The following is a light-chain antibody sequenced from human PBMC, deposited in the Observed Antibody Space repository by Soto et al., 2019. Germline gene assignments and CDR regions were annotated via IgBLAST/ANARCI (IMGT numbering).Light chain of an antibody. CDR1: SSDVGGYNY. CDR3: SSYTSRSTLGV. CDR2: DVS. V-gene: IGLV2-14*01. Sequence: QSALTQPASVSGSPGQSITISCTGTSSDVGGYNYVSWYQQHPGKAPKLMIYDVSNRHSGVSNRFSGSKSGNTASLTISGLQAEDEADYYCSSYTSRSTLGVFGTGTKLTVL. J-gene: IGLJ1*01.